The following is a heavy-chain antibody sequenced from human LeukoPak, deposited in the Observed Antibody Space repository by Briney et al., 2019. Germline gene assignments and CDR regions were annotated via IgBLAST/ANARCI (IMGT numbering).Heavy chain of an antibody. J-gene: IGHJ4*02. CDR2: IKGDGSGK. Sequence: GESLTLSCAASGFTFSGSWMSWVRQPPGKGLEWVATIKGDGSGKFYVDSVKGRFAISRDDAKSSLFLQMDSLRSEDTAVYYCTTNTHDYWGQGTLVTVSS. D-gene: IGHD1/OR15-1a*01. CDR3: TTNTHDY. V-gene: IGHV3-7*01. CDR1: GFTFSGSW.